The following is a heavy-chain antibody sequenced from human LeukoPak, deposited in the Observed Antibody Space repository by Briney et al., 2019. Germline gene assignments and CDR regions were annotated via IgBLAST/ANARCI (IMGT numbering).Heavy chain of an antibody. CDR3: ARYGAGIYFYYYGMDV. CDR1: GSTFRSYT. D-gene: IGHD3-10*01. J-gene: IGHJ6*02. CDR2: ISGDGRTI. Sequence: GGSLRLSCAASGSTFRSYTMNWVRQAPGKGLQWVSHISGDGRTIYYADSVRGRFTISRDNAMNSLYLQMNSLRDEDTAVYYCARYGAGIYFYYYGMDVWGLGTTVAVS. V-gene: IGHV3-48*02.